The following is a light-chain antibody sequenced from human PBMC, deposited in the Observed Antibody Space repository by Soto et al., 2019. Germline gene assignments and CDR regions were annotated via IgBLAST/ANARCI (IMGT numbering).Light chain of an antibody. CDR1: QTVRSTY. CDR2: GTS. J-gene: IGKJ5*01. V-gene: IGKV3-20*01. CDR3: QQYGTSTIT. Sequence: ELVLTQSPDTLSLSPGERATLSCRASQTVRSTYLTWFQQQPGHAPRLLIYGTSSMATGIPDRFSASGSGTDFTLTISRLEPEDFAVYYCQQYGTSTITFGQGTRLEIK.